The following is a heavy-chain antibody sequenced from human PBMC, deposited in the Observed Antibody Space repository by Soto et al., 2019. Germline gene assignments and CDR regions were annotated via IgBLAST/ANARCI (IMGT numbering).Heavy chain of an antibody. V-gene: IGHV4-39*01. Sequence: LTCTVSGGSISSSSYYWGWIRQPPGKVLEWIGTIYYSGTTYYNQSLKSRVTISVDTSKNQFSLKLSSVTAADTAVYYCARLYYYDSSGYYPTLPFDPWGQGTLVTVSS. CDR2: IYYSGTT. D-gene: IGHD3-22*01. CDR3: ARLYYYDSSGYYPTLPFDP. J-gene: IGHJ5*02. CDR1: GGSISSSSYY.